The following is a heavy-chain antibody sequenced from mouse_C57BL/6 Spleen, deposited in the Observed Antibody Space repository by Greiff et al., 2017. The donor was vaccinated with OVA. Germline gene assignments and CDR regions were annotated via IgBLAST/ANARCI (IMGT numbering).Heavy chain of an antibody. CDR2: ISSGSSTI. D-gene: IGHD2-2*01. CDR1: GFTFSDYG. CDR3: ARRDGYEVSYAMDY. V-gene: IGHV5-17*01. Sequence: EVQVVESGGGLVKPGGSLKLSCAASGFTFSDYGMHWVRQAPEKGLEWVAYISSGSSTIYYADTVKGRFTISRDNAKNTLFLQMTSLRSEDTAMYYCARRDGYEVSYAMDYWGQGTSVTVSS. J-gene: IGHJ4*01.